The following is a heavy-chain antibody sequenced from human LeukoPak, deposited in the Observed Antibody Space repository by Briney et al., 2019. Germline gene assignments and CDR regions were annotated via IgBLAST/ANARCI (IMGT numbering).Heavy chain of an antibody. V-gene: IGHV4-34*01. J-gene: IGHJ3*02. D-gene: IGHD6-13*01. CDR3: ARTVAGWDAFDI. CDR2: INHSGST. CDR1: GASFSGYD. Sequence: SETLSLTCAVYGASFSGYDWTWIRHPPGKGLEWIGEINHSGSTNYNPSLKSRVTISVDTSKNQFSLKLSSVTAADTAVYYCARTVAGWDAFDIWGQGTMVTVSS.